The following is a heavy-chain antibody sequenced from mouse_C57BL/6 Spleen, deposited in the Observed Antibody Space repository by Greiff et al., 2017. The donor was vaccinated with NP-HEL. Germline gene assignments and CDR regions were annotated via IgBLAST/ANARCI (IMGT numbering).Heavy chain of an antibody. CDR1: GYTFTSYW. Sequence: VQLQQSGAELVRPGSSVKLSCKASGYTFTSYWMHWVKQRPIQGLEWIGNIDPSDSETHYNQKFKDKATLTVDKSSSTAYMQLSSLTSEDSAVYDCARDNYCSSLRAMDYWGQGTSVTVSS. CDR2: IDPSDSET. V-gene: IGHV1-52*01. J-gene: IGHJ4*01. CDR3: ARDNYCSSLRAMDY. D-gene: IGHD1-1*01.